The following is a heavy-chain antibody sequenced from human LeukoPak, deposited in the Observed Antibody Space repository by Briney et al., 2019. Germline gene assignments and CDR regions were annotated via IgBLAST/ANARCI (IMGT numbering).Heavy chain of an antibody. J-gene: IGHJ6*02. D-gene: IGHD2-15*01. CDR3: ARVNPPEGRYCSGGSCYPYYYYGMDV. CDR2: INAGNGNT. CDR1: EYTFTSYA. V-gene: IGHV1-3*01. Sequence: ASVKVSCKASEYTFTSYAMHWVRQAPGQRLEWMGWINAGNGNTKYSQKFQGRVTITRDTSASTAYMELSSLRSEDTAVYYCARVNPPEGRYCSGGSCYPYYYYGMDVWGQGTTVTVSS.